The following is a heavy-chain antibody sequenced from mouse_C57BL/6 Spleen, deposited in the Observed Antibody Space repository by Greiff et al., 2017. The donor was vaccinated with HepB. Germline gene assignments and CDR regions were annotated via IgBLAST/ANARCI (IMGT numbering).Heavy chain of an antibody. D-gene: IGHD2-4*01. Sequence: VQLKQPGAELVRPGSSVKLSCKASGYTFTSYWMHWVKQRPIQGLEWIGNIDPSDSETHYNQKFKDKATLTVDKSSSTAYMQLSSLTSEDSAVYYCARRRGYDYDEAWFAYWGQGTLVTVSA. J-gene: IGHJ3*01. CDR2: IDPSDSET. CDR1: GYTFTSYW. CDR3: ARRRGYDYDEAWFAY. V-gene: IGHV1-52*01.